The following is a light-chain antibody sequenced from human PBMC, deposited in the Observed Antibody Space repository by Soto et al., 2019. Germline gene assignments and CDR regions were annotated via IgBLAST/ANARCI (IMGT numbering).Light chain of an antibody. CDR2: GAS. Sequence: EIGMTQSPAALSVSPGERAARCCRGSQSVSINLAWYQQKPGQAPRLLIYGASSRATGIPDRFSGSGSGTDFTLTISRLEPEDFAVYYCQQYGSSPSWTFGQGTKVDIK. V-gene: IGKV3-20*01. CDR3: QQYGSSPSWT. CDR1: QSVSIN. J-gene: IGKJ1*01.